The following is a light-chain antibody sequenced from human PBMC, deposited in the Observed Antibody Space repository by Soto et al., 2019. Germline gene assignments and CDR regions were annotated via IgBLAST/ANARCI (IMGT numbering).Light chain of an antibody. CDR2: ASS. Sequence: DIQMTQSPSSLSASVGDRVTITCRASQTISSYLNWYQQRPGKAPNLLIYASSSLQSGVPPRFSGSGSGTDFTLTISSLQPEDFATYYCQQTYSNPITFGQGTRLEIK. V-gene: IGKV1-39*01. CDR1: QTISSY. CDR3: QQTYSNPIT. J-gene: IGKJ5*01.